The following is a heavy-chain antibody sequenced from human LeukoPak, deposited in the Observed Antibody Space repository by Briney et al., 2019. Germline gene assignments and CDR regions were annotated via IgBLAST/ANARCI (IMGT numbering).Heavy chain of an antibody. CDR2: IILIFGTA. CDR1: GGTFSSYA. V-gene: IGHV1-69*13. Sequence: ASVKVSCKASGGTFSSYAISWVRQAPGQGLEWMGGIILIFGTANYAQKFQGRVTITADESTSTAYMELSSLRSEDTAVYYCARDPPTYYYDSSGYYGEENWFDPWGQGTLVTVSS. CDR3: ARDPPTYYYDSSGYYGEENWFDP. J-gene: IGHJ5*02. D-gene: IGHD3-22*01.